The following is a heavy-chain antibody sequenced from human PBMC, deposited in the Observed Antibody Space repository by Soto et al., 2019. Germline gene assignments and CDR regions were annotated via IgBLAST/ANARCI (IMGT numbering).Heavy chain of an antibody. J-gene: IGHJ4*02. CDR3: ASRTGTAPRFDY. CDR1: GFTFSEFE. D-gene: IGHD1-7*01. V-gene: IGHV3-30-3*01. CDR2: ISYDGSNQ. Sequence: QVQLVESGGGVVQPGRSLRLSCSASGFTFSEFEMYWVRQAPGKGLDWVSFISYDGSNQYYAGSVKGRFTVSRDNSKNTLFLLMNSLSPEDTAVYFCASRTGTAPRFDYWGQGTLVTVSS.